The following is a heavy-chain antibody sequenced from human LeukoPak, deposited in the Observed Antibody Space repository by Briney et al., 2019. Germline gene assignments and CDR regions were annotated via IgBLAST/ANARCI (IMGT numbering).Heavy chain of an antibody. CDR1: GYSISSGYH. Sequence: SETLSLTCAVSGYSISSGYHWGWIRQPPGKGLEWIGSIYHSGSTYYNPSLKSRVTISVDTSKNQFSLKLSSVTAADTAVYYCARLGVTYYYDSSGSYYFDYWGQGTLVTVSS. D-gene: IGHD3-22*01. CDR2: IYHSGST. J-gene: IGHJ4*02. V-gene: IGHV4-38-2*01. CDR3: ARLGVTYYYDSSGSYYFDY.